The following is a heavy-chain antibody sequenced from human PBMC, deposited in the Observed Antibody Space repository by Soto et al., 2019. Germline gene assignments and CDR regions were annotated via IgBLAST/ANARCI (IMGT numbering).Heavy chain of an antibody. V-gene: IGHV3-30*18. CDR3: AKDSGGYDNYYYYGIDV. D-gene: IGHD3-16*01. J-gene: IGHJ6*02. CDR2: ISYDGSNK. Sequence: QVQLVESGGGVVQPGRSLRRSCAASGFTFSSYGMHWVRQAPGKGLEWVAVISYDGSNKYYADSVKGRFTISRDNSKNTLYLQMNSLRAEDTAVYYCAKDSGGYDNYYYYGIDVWGQGTTLTVSS. CDR1: GFTFSSYG.